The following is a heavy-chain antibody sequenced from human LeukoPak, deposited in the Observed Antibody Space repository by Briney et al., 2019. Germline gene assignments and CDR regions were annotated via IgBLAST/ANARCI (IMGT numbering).Heavy chain of an antibody. J-gene: IGHJ4*02. CDR2: INAGNGNT. CDR1: GYTFTSYA. CDR3: ARGSSYYDILTGLSPFDY. D-gene: IGHD3-9*01. V-gene: IGHV1-3*01. Sequence: GASVKVSCKASGYTFTSYAMHWVRQAPGQRLEWMGWINAGNGNTKYSQKFQGRVTITRDTSASTAYMELSSLRSEDTAVYYCARGSSYYDILTGLSPFDYWGQGTLVTVSS.